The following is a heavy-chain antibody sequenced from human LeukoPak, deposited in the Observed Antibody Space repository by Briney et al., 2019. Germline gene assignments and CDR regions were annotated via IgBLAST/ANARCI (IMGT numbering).Heavy chain of an antibody. CDR1: GFTFSSYA. CDR2: IRVSGST. Sequence: GGSLRLSCTTSGFTFSSYALSWVRQAPGKGLEWVSGIRVSGSTYYPDSVTGRFTISRDNSENTLYLQMSGLRAGDTAIYYCAKGTGDTAYYFDLWGQGVLVTVSS. J-gene: IGHJ4*02. CDR3: AKGTGDTAYYFDL. D-gene: IGHD7-27*01. V-gene: IGHV3-23*01.